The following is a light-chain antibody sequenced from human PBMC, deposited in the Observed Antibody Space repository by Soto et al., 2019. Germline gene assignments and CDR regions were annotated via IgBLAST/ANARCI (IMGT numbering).Light chain of an antibody. CDR1: SSDVGGYNY. CDR2: AVN. J-gene: IGLJ1*01. Sequence: QSVLTLPASVSGSPGQSITISCTGTSSDVGGYNYVSWYQQHPGKAPKLMIFAVNNRPSGVSNRFSGSKSGNTASLNISGLQAEDEADYYCSSFSSGRNRYVLGTGTKVTVL. V-gene: IGLV2-14*01. CDR3: SSFSSGRNRYV.